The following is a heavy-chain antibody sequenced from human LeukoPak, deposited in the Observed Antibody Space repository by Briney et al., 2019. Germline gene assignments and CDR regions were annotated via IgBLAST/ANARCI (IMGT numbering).Heavy chain of an antibody. D-gene: IGHD2-15*01. V-gene: IGHV4-34*01. CDR3: ARDGYCSSGSCYSHYYYGMDV. Sequence: SETLSLTCAVYGGSFSGYYWSWIRQPPGKGLEWIGEINDSGSTNYNPSLKSRVTISVDTSKNQFSLKLSSVTVADTAVYYCARDGYCSSGSCYSHYYYGMDVWGQGTTVTVSS. CDR1: GGSFSGYY. J-gene: IGHJ6*02. CDR2: INDSGST.